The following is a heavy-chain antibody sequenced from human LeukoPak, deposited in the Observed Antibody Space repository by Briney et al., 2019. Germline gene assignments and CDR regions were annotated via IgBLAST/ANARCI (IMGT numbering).Heavy chain of an antibody. CDR1: GFTFDDYA. CDR2: ISWNSANI. CDR3: AKDTLSAYYDSSGSYPFFDS. Sequence: PGGSLRLSCAASGFTFDDYAMHWVRQVPGKGLEWVSGISWNSANIGYADSVKGRFTISIDNAKKSLYLQMNSLRPEDTAFYYCAKDTLSAYYDSSGSYPFFDSWGQGTLVSVSS. D-gene: IGHD3-22*01. J-gene: IGHJ4*02. V-gene: IGHV3-9*01.